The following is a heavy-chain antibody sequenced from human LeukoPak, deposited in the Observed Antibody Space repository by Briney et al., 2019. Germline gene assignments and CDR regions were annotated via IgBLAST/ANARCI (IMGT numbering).Heavy chain of an antibody. Sequence: ASVKVSCKTSGYTFTGYYMHWVRQAPGQGLEWMGWINPNSGGTNYAQKFQGRVTMTRDTSISTAYMELSRLRSDDTAVYYCARVISYYYDGTNYSYYFDCWGQGTLVTVSS. CDR2: INPNSGGT. J-gene: IGHJ4*02. CDR1: GYTFTGYY. CDR3: ARVISYYYDGTNYSYYFDC. V-gene: IGHV1-2*02. D-gene: IGHD3-22*01.